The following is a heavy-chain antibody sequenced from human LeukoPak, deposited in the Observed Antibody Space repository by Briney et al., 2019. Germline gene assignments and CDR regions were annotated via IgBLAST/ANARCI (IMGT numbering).Heavy chain of an antibody. Sequence: GGSLRLSCAASGFTFSAYTVSWVRQAPGKGLEWVSSITSSGPHMYYADSVKGRFTVSRDNAKNSLYLQMKSLRAEDTAVYYCARIIGSGGSGSYYYLDYGGQGTLVTVSS. CDR2: ITSSGPHM. D-gene: IGHD3-10*01. V-gene: IGHV3-21*01. CDR3: ARIIGSGGSGSYYYLDY. CDR1: GFTFSAYT. J-gene: IGHJ4*02.